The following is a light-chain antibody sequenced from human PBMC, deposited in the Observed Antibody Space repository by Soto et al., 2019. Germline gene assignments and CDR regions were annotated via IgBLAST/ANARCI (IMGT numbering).Light chain of an antibody. CDR3: QQRSSWPWT. CDR1: QSGSSSY. J-gene: IGKJ1*01. V-gene: IGKV3D-20*02. Sequence: EGVLTECPATLSSSGQERSTLSCVGGQSGSSSYLAWYRQKPGQAPRFLIYGASSRATGIPVRFSGSGSGTDFTLTISRLEPEDFAVYFCQQRSSWPWTFGQGTRLDIK. CDR2: GAS.